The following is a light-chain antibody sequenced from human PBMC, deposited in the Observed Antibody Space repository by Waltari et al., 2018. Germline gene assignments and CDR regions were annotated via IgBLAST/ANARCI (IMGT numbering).Light chain of an antibody. CDR1: QIIRNS. J-gene: IGKJ5*01. Sequence: TQSPSSLSASVGDRVTITCRASQIIRNSLAWYQQRRGKGPKLLLYDASTLESGVPYRFSGTESGTDFTLTISSLQPEDFATYYCEQYYTTPITFGQGTRLEIK. CDR3: EQYYTTPIT. V-gene: IGKV1-NL1*01. CDR2: DAS.